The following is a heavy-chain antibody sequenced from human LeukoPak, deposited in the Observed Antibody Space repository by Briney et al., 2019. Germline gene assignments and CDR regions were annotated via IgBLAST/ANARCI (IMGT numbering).Heavy chain of an antibody. CDR1: GFTFSGSA. V-gene: IGHV3-73*01. CDR2: IRSKANSHAT. Sequence: GGSLKLSCAASGFTFSGSAMHWVRQASGKGLEWVGRIRSKANSHATAYAASVKGRFTISRDDSKNTAYLQMNSLKTEDTAVYYCTRRSSRGRCGGDCYSDYWGQGTLVTVSS. D-gene: IGHD2-21*02. J-gene: IGHJ4*02. CDR3: TRRSSRGRCGGDCYSDY.